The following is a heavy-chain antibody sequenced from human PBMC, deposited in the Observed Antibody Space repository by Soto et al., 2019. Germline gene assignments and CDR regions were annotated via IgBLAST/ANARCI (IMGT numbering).Heavy chain of an antibody. CDR3: AKGSRRLLEWLLYSDWFDP. CDR2: ISGSGGST. D-gene: IGHD3-3*01. J-gene: IGHJ5*02. CDR1: GFTFSSYA. V-gene: IGHV3-23*01. Sequence: GESLKISCAASGFTFSSYAMSWVRQAPGKGLEWVSAISGSGGSTYYADSVKGRFTISRDNSKNTLYLQMNSLRAEDTAVYYCAKGSRRLLEWLLYSDWFDPWGQGTLVTVSS.